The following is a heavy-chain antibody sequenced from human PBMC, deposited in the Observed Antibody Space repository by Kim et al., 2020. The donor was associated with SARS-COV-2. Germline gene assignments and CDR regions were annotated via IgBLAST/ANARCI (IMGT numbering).Heavy chain of an antibody. J-gene: IGHJ6*02. CDR3: ARDGPPPGIVVVPAEDYYYYGMDV. CDR1: GFTFSSYS. CDR2: ISSSSSTI. D-gene: IGHD2-2*01. Sequence: GGSLRLSCAASGFTFSSYSMNWVRQAPGKGLEWVSYISSSSSTIYYADSVKGRFTISRDNAKNSLYLQMNSLRDEDTAVYYCARDGPPPGIVVVPAEDYYYYGMDVWGQGTTVTVSS. V-gene: IGHV3-48*02.